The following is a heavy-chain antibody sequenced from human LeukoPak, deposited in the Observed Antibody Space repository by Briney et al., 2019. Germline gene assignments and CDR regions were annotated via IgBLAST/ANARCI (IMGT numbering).Heavy chain of an antibody. D-gene: IGHD6-13*01. V-gene: IGHV4-59*08. CDR1: GGSISSYY. Sequence: SETLSLTCTVSGGSISSYYWSWIRQPPGKGLEWIGYIYYSGSTNYNPSLKSRVTISVDTSKNQFSLKLSSVTAADTAVYYCARLDLGYSSSWIYFDYWGQGTLVTVSS. CDR2: IYYSGST. CDR3: ARLDLGYSSSWIYFDY. J-gene: IGHJ4*02.